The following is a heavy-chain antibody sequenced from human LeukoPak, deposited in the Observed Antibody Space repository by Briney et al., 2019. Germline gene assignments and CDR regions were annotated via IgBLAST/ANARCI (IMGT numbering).Heavy chain of an antibody. CDR1: GFTFSSYA. CDR3: ARRYCSSTSCQSHYGMDV. CDR2: ISYDGSNK. V-gene: IGHV3-30*04. J-gene: IGHJ6*04. D-gene: IGHD2-2*01. Sequence: GGSLRLSCAASGFTFSSYAMHWVRQAPGKGLEWVAVISYDGSNKYYADSVKGRFTISRDNSKNTLYLQMNSLRAEDTAVYYCARRYCSSTSCQSHYGMDVWGKGTTVTVSS.